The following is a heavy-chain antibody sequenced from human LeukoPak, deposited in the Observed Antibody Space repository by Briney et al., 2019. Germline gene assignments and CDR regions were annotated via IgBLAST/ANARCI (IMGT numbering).Heavy chain of an antibody. CDR2: IYYSGDT. D-gene: IGHD3-22*01. J-gene: IGHJ4*02. CDR1: GGSISSSSYY. Sequence: SETLSLTCTVSGGSISSSSYYWGWIRQPPGKGLEWIGSIYYSGDTYYNPSLKSRVTISVDTSKIQFSLKLNSVTAADTAVYYCARHRAYVSSGYYYREGFDYWGQGTPVTVSS. CDR3: ARHRAYVSSGYYYREGFDY. V-gene: IGHV4-39*01.